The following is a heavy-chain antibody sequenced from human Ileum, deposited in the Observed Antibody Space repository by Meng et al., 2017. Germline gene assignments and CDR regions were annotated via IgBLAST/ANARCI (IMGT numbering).Heavy chain of an antibody. CDR3: ARRYSTLSYFDY. V-gene: IGHV3-33*01. CDR2: IWYDGSII. Sequence: GGSLRLSCAASGFRFSTYGIHWVRQAPGKGLEWVAIIWYDGSIIEYADSVKGRFTITRDNSKNTVYLEMNSLRAEDTAMYYCARRYSTLSYFDYWGQGTLVTVSS. D-gene: IGHD5-12*01. J-gene: IGHJ4*02. CDR1: GFRFSTYG.